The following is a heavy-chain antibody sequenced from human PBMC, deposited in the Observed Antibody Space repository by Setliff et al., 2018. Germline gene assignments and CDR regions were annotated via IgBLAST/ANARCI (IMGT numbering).Heavy chain of an antibody. CDR2: IKQDGSEK. V-gene: IGHV3-7*01. Sequence: GGSLRLSCAASGFTFRSYWMSWVRQAPGKGLEWVANIKQDGSEKYYVDSVKGRFTISRDNAKNSLYLQMNSLRAEDTAVYYCARDSSLRYYFDYWGQGALVTVSS. D-gene: IGHD3-3*01. CDR1: GFTFRSYW. J-gene: IGHJ4*02. CDR3: ARDSSLRYYFDY.